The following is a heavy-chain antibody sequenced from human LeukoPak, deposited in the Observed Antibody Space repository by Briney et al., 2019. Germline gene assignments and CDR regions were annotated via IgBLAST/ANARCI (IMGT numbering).Heavy chain of an antibody. V-gene: IGHV5-51*01. CDR1: GYRFTSYW. D-gene: IGHD5-18*01. CDR3: ARRRGYSYGPFDY. J-gene: IGHJ4*02. CDR2: IYPGDSDT. Sequence: GESLKISCKGSGYRFTSYWIGWVRQMPGKGLKCMGIIYPGDSDTRYSPSFQGQVTISADKPLTTSYLQWSSLKASDTAMYYCARRRGYSYGPFDYWGQGTLVTVSS.